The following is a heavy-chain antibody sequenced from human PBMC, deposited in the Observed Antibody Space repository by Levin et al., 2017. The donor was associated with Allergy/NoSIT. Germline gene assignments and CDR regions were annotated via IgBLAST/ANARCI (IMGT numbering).Heavy chain of an antibody. CDR1: GFTFRNTS. J-gene: IGHJ4*02. CDR2: ILGGGNT. V-gene: IGHV3-23*01. Sequence: GESLKISCAASGFTFRNTSMTWVRQAPGKGLEWVSGILGGGNTYYADSVKGRFTVSRDNAKNMLYLQMNSLRGEDTGLYYCAKNNKWETEYWGQGTVVTVSS. CDR3: AKNNKWETEY. D-gene: IGHD1-26*01.